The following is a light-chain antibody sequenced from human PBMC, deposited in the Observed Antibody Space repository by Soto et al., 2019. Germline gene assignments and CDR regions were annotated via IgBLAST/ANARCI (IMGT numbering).Light chain of an antibody. CDR1: RRVGGT. Sequence: EIVLTQSPATLSLSPGKRPTLSSRASRRVGGTLFWYQQKPGQAPRLLIYDASIRATGIPARFSGSGSGTDFTLTISSLEPEDFAVYYCQQRHNWPPLTFGGGTKVEI. CDR3: QQRHNWPPLT. J-gene: IGKJ4*01. V-gene: IGKV3-11*01. CDR2: DAS.